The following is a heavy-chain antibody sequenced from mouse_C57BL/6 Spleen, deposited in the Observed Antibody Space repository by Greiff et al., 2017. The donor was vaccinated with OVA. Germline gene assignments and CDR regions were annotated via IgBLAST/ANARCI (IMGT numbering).Heavy chain of an antibody. CDR1: GYTFTDYY. V-gene: IGHV1-76*01. J-gene: IGHJ4*01. Sequence: VQLQQSGAELVRPGASVKLSCKASGYTFTDYYINWVKQRPGQGLEWIARIYPGSGNTYYNEKFKGKATLTAEKSSSTAYMQLSSLTSEDSAVYFCARWLLPYYYAMDYWGQGTSVTVSS. D-gene: IGHD2-3*01. CDR3: ARWLLPYYYAMDY. CDR2: IYPGSGNT.